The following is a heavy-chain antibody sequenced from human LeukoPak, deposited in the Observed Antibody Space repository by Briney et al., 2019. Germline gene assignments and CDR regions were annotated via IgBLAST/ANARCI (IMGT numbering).Heavy chain of an antibody. Sequence: SVKVSCKASGGTFSSYAISWVRQAPGQGLEWMGGIIPIFGTANYAQKFQGRVTITADESTSTAYMELSSLRAEDTAVYYCARGYYDILTGSPWAPGAFDIWGQGTMVTVSS. V-gene: IGHV1-69*13. D-gene: IGHD3-9*01. CDR3: ARGYYDILTGSPWAPGAFDI. CDR1: GGTFSSYA. CDR2: IIPIFGTA. J-gene: IGHJ3*02.